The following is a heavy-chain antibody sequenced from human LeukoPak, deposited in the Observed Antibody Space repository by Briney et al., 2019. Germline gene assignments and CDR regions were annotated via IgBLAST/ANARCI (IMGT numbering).Heavy chain of an antibody. CDR3: ARRLGLRWDLQAFDI. CDR1: GYTFTSYD. CDR2: MNPNSGNT. Sequence: VASVKVSCKASGYTFTSYDINWVRQATGQGLEWMGWMNPNSGNTGHAQKFQGRVTITRNNSISTVYMELSSLRSEDTAVYYCARRLGLRWDLQAFDIWGQGTMVTVPS. J-gene: IGHJ3*02. V-gene: IGHV1-8*03. D-gene: IGHD4-23*01.